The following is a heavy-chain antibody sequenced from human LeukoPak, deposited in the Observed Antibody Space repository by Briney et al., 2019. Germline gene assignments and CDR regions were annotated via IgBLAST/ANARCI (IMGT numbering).Heavy chain of an antibody. V-gene: IGHV3-48*02. CDR3: ARDPRPYSGSGLHFDI. D-gene: IGHD1-26*01. CDR2: IGSSSSPI. J-gene: IGHJ3*02. Sequence: GGSLRLSCAASGFTFSNYNINWVRQAPGKGLEWVSFIGSSSSPIYYADSVKGRFTVSRDNAKNSLYLHLNSLRDEDTAVYYCARDPRPYSGSGLHFDIWGQGTLVAVSS. CDR1: GFTFSNYN.